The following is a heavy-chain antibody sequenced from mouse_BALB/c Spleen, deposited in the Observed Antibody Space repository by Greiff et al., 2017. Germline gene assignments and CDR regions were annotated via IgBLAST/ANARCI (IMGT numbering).Heavy chain of an antibody. CDR3: TRSPYGNYDDY. V-gene: IGHV5-6-4*01. D-gene: IGHD2-1*01. CDR2: ISSGGSYT. J-gene: IGHJ2*01. CDR1: GFTFSSYT. Sequence: EVKLVESGGGLVKPGGSLKLSCAASGFTFSSYTMSWVRQTPEKRLEWVATISSGGSYTYYPDSVKGRFTISRDNAKNTLYLQMSSLKSEDTAMYYCTRSPYGNYDDYWGQGTTLTVSS.